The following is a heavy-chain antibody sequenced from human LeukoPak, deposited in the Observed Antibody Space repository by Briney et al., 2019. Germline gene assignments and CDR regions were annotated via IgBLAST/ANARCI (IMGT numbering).Heavy chain of an antibody. CDR2: MYPNSGNT. Sequence: GASVKVSCKASGYTFTSYDINWVRQATGQPLEWIGWMYPNSGNTGYAQKFQGRVTMTRNTSISTAYMELSSLRSEDTAVYYCARATRGYGGNLWFDPWGQGTLVTVSS. J-gene: IGHJ5*02. V-gene: IGHV1-8*01. CDR3: ARATRGYGGNLWFDP. D-gene: IGHD4-23*01. CDR1: GYTFTSYD.